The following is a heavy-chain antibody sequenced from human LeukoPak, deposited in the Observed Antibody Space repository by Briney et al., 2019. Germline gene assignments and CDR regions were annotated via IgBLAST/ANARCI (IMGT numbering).Heavy chain of an antibody. CDR3: ARGVAHDSDYYGMDV. J-gene: IGHJ6*02. D-gene: IGHD1-1*01. CDR2: ISSSSSYI. Sequence: GGSLRLSCAASGFTFSSYSMNWVRQAPGKGLEWVSSISSSSSYIYYADSVKGRFTISRDNAKNSLYLQMNSLRAEDTAVYYCARGVAHDSDYYGMDVWGQGTTVTVSS. V-gene: IGHV3-21*01. CDR1: GFTFSSYS.